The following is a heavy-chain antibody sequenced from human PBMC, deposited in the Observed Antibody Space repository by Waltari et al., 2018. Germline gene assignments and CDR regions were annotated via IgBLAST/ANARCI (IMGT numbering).Heavy chain of an antibody. D-gene: IGHD1-26*01. CDR1: GGSISSYS. CDR2: IYTSGST. Sequence: QVQLQESGPGLVKPSETLSLTCTVSGGSISSYSWSWIRQPAGKGLEWIGRIYTSGSTNYNPSLKSRVTISVDKSKNQFSLKLSSVTAADTAVYYCAGAGKAGSYWVIDYWGQGTLVTVSS. J-gene: IGHJ4*02. V-gene: IGHV4-4*07. CDR3: AGAGKAGSYWVIDY.